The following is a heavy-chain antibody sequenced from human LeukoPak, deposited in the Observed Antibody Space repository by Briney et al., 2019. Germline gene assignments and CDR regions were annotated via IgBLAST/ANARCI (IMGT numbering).Heavy chain of an antibody. Sequence: ASVTVSCKASGYAFTSYGISWARQAPGQGLEWMGWISAYNGNTNYAPKLQGRVTMTTDTSTSTAYMELRSLRSDDTAVYYCAREDCSGGSCYSLSLTPVFHVFDIWGQGTMVTVSS. J-gene: IGHJ3*02. D-gene: IGHD2-15*01. CDR3: AREDCSGGSCYSLSLTPVFHVFDI. V-gene: IGHV1-18*01. CDR2: ISAYNGNT. CDR1: GYAFTSYG.